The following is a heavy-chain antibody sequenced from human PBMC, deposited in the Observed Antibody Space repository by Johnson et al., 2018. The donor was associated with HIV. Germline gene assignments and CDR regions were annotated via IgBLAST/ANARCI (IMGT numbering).Heavy chain of an antibody. Sequence: VQLVESGGGVVRPGRSLRLSCAASGFIFSDYYMSWIRQAPGKGLEWVSYISSSGSTIYYADSVKGRFTISRDNAKNSLYLQMNSLRAEDTALYYCARGYYDSSCYSPVAGAFDIWGQGTMVTVSS. CDR1: GFIFSDYY. V-gene: IGHV3-11*01. J-gene: IGHJ3*02. CDR2: ISSSGSTI. D-gene: IGHD3-22*01. CDR3: ARGYYDSSCYSPVAGAFDI.